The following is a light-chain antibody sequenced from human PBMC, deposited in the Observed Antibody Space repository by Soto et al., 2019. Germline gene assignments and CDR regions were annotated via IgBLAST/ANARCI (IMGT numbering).Light chain of an antibody. CDR2: EVS. CDR3: MQSTQLPPT. J-gene: IGKJ5*01. CDR1: QSLLHIPGETF. Sequence: DVVMTQTPLSLSVAPGQPASISCKSSQSLLHIPGETFLFWYLQKPGQSPQLLIYEVSTRVSGVPDRCSGSGSGTDFTLEISRVETDDVGIYYCMQSTQLPPTFGQGTRLGIE. V-gene: IGKV2D-29*02.